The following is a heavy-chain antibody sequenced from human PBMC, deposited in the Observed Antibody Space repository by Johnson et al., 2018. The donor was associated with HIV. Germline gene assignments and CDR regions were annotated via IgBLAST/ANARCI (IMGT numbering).Heavy chain of an antibody. CDR1: GFTFSSYW. Sequence: VQLVESGGGLVQPGGSLRLSCAASGFTFSSYWMSWVRQAPGKGLEWVANIKQDGSEKYYVDSVKGRFTISRDNAKNSLYLQMNSLRAEETAVYYCAGEAGYYDSSGYSDAFDIWGQGTMVTVSS. CDR3: AGEAGYYDSSGYSDAFDI. J-gene: IGHJ3*02. V-gene: IGHV3-7*01. CDR2: IKQDGSEK. D-gene: IGHD3-22*01.